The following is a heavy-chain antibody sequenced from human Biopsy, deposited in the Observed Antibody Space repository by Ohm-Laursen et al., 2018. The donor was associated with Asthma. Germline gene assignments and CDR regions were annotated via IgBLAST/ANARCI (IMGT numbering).Heavy chain of an antibody. Sequence: SETLSRTCSVYGGSISSFYWSWIRQAPEKGLEWMGYVYWTGSTNYNPSLKSRITMSEDTSKNRMFLELTSVTAADTAIYYCVRAVRNEQWLAPFDYWGQGKPVTVSS. J-gene: IGHJ4*02. V-gene: IGHV4-59*01. CDR1: GGSISSFY. CDR3: VRAVRNEQWLAPFDY. D-gene: IGHD6-19*01. CDR2: VYWTGST.